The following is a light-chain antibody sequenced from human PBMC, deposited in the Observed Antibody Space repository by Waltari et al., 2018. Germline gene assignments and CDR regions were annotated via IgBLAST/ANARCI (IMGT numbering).Light chain of an antibody. J-gene: IGLJ3*02. Sequence: QSALTQPASVSGSLGQSITISCTGCSSDIGRYNYVSWYQQFPDRAPKLLLYDVTNRPSGVSNRFSGSKSANTASLTISGLQPEDAANYYCASYNPGSTVVFGGGTELTVL. CDR1: SSDIGRYNY. V-gene: IGLV2-14*01. CDR2: DVT. CDR3: ASYNPGSTVV.